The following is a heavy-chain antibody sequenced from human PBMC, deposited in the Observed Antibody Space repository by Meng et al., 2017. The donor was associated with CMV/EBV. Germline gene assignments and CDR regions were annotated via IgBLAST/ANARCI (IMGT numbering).Heavy chain of an antibody. Sequence: QVQLQQGGAGLLKPSETRALTCAGYGGSFSGYYWGWIRQPPGKGLEWIGEINHSGSTNYNPSLKSRVTISVDTSKNQFSLKLSSVTAADTAVYYCARGGGGEWELLHYFDYWGQGTLVTVSS. CDR3: ARGGGGEWELLHYFDY. J-gene: IGHJ4*02. CDR2: INHSGST. CDR1: GGSFSGYY. V-gene: IGHV4-34*01. D-gene: IGHD1-26*01.